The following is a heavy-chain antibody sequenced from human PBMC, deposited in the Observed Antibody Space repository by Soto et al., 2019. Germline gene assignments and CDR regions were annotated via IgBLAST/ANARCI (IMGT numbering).Heavy chain of an antibody. J-gene: IGHJ4*02. V-gene: IGHV4-39*01. CDR3: AGGQFGSGNY. Sequence: SETLSLTCTVSGGSVSSGTYYWSWIRQPPGKGLEWLGAIRHTGNTYDNPSLQSRLTISVDTSSNRFSLRLRSATAADTAVYFCAGGQFGSGNYWGRGALVTVSS. D-gene: IGHD3-10*01. CDR1: GGSVSSGTYY. CDR2: IRHTGNT.